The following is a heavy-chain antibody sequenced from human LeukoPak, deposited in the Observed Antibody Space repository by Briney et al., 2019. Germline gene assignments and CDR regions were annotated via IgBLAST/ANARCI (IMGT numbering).Heavy chain of an antibody. D-gene: IGHD2/OR15-2a*01. CDR3: ARPSPPLVT. V-gene: IGHV4-34*01. J-gene: IGHJ3*01. CDR1: GGSFSGYY. Sequence: ASETLSLTCAVYGGSFSGYYWSWIRQPPGKGLEWIGEINHSGSTNYNPSLKSRVTISVDTSKNQFSLKLSSVTAADTAVYYCARPSPPLVTWGQGTMVTVSS. CDR2: INHSGST.